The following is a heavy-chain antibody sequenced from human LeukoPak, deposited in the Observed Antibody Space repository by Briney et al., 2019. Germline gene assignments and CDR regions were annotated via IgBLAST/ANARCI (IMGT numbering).Heavy chain of an antibody. CDR2: INHSGST. CDR3: ARGPRPLD. Sequence: SETLSLTCAVYGGSFSGYYWSWIRQPPGKGLEWIGEINHSGSTNYNPSLKSRVTISVDTSKNQFSLKLSSVTAADTAVYYCARGPRPLDWGQGTMVTVSS. CDR1: GGSFSGYY. J-gene: IGHJ3*01. V-gene: IGHV4-34*01.